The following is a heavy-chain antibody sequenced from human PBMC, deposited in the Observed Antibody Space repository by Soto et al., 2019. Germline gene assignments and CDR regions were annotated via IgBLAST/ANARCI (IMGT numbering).Heavy chain of an antibody. CDR3: ARAFVRRGIAAAGHFDL. V-gene: IGHV1-69*02. Sequence: QVQLVQSGAEVKKPGSSVKVSCKASGGTFSSYTISWVRQAPGQGLEWMGRIIPILGIANYAQKFQGRVTITADKYTSTAYMELSSLRSEDTAVYYCARAFVRRGIAAAGHFDLWGRGTLVTVSS. CDR2: IIPILGIA. CDR1: GGTFSSYT. D-gene: IGHD6-13*01. J-gene: IGHJ2*01.